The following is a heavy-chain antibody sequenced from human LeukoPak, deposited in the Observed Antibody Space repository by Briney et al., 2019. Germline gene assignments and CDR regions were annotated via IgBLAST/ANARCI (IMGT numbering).Heavy chain of an antibody. Sequence: SETLSLTCAVYGGSFSGYYWSWIRQPPGKGLEWIGEINHSRSTNYNPSLKSRVTISVDTSKNQFSLKLSSVTAADTAVYYCARHYGPWGQGTLVTVSS. CDR2: INHSRST. CDR3: ARHYGP. V-gene: IGHV4-34*01. J-gene: IGHJ4*02. D-gene: IGHD3-16*01. CDR1: GGSFSGYY.